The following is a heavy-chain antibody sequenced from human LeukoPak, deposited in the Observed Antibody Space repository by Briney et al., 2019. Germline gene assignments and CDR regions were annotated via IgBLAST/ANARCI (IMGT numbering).Heavy chain of an antibody. D-gene: IGHD2-2*01. V-gene: IGHV1-18*01. CDR1: GYTFTSYG. Sequence: ASVKVSCKASGYTFTSYGISWVRQAPGQGLEWMGWISAYNGNTNYAQKLQGRVTMTTDTSTSTAYMELRSLRSDDTAVYYCAREDIVVVPAAIWLARKYYYYYYYMDVWGKGTTVTVSS. J-gene: IGHJ6*03. CDR2: ISAYNGNT. CDR3: AREDIVVVPAAIWLARKYYYYYYYMDV.